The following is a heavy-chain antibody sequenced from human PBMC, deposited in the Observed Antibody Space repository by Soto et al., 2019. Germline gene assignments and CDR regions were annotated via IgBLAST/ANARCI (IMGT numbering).Heavy chain of an antibody. Sequence: GASVKVSCKASGYTFTSYGISWVRQAPGQGLEWMGWISAYNGNTNYAQKLQGRVTMTTDTSTSTAYMELRSLRSDDTAVYYCARDRGVYYDLWSGYIRKPYVDPWGQVSLVTV. D-gene: IGHD3-3*01. J-gene: IGHJ5*02. CDR1: GYTFTSYG. CDR2: ISAYNGNT. V-gene: IGHV1-18*04. CDR3: ARDRGVYYDLWSGYIRKPYVDP.